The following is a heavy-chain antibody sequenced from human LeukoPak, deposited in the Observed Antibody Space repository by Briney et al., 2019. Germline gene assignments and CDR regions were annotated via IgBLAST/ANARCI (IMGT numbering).Heavy chain of an antibody. V-gene: IGHV3-30*02. CDR1: GFTFSSYG. J-gene: IGHJ4*02. CDR2: IRYDGSNK. Sequence: GGSLRLPCAASGFTFSSYGMHWVRQAPGKGLEWVAFIRYDGSNKYYADSVKGRFTISRDNSKNTLYLQMNSLRAEDTAVYYCAKGSGLVFPGQNFDYWGQGTLVTVSS. D-gene: IGHD2-15*01. CDR3: AKGSGLVFPGQNFDY.